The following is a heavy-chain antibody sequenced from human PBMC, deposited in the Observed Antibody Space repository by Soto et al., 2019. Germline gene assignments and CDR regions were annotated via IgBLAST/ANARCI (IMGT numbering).Heavy chain of an antibody. J-gene: IGHJ4*02. CDR2: INWNGGST. V-gene: IGHV3-20*04. Sequence: VQLVESGGGVVRPGGSLRLSCAASGFTFDDYGMSWVRQAPGKGLEWVSGINWNGGSTGYADSVKGRFTISRDNAKYSLDLQMNRPRADDTALYYCARVLYGYSSSFYYLDYGGQGTLVTVSS. D-gene: IGHD6-13*01. CDR3: ARVLYGYSSSFYYLDY. CDR1: GFTFDDYG.